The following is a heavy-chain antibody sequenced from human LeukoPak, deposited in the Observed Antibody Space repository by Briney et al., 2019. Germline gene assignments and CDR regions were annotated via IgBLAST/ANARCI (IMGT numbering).Heavy chain of an antibody. CDR2: ISYDGSNK. J-gene: IGHJ4*02. CDR3: AKDMDHDYDDYGFDY. Sequence: GGSLRLSCAASGFTFSSYVMHWVRQAPGKGLEWVAFISYDGSNKYYADSVKGRCTISRDNSKNTVYLQMNSLRAEGTAVYYCAKDMDHDYDDYGFDYWGQGTLVTVSS. CDR1: GFTFSSYV. D-gene: IGHD4-17*01. V-gene: IGHV3-30*18.